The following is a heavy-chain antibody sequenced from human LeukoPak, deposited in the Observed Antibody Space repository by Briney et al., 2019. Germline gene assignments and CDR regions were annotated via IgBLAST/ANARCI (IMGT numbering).Heavy chain of an antibody. CDR3: AKDLRSSFFDY. CDR1: GFTFSSYG. CDR2: IWYDGSNK. J-gene: IGHJ4*02. D-gene: IGHD6-13*01. Sequence: PGGSLRLSRAASGFTFSSYGMHWVRQAPGKGLEWVAVIWYDGSNKCYADSVKGRFTISRDNSKNTLYLQMNSLRAEDTAVYYCAKDLRSSFFDYWGQGTLVTVSS. V-gene: IGHV3-33*06.